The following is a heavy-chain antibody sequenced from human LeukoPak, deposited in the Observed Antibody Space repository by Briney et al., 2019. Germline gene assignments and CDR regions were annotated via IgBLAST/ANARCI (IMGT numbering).Heavy chain of an antibody. J-gene: IGHJ4*02. CDR1: GFTFSTYN. D-gene: IGHD4-11*01. CDR3: AIPAYSNYDANFDS. CDR2: ITTSSYI. V-gene: IGHV3-21*01. Sequence: GGSLRLSCAASGFTFSTYNMNWVRQAPGKGLEWVSSITTSSYIYYADSVKGRFTISRDNAKNSLYLQMNSPRAEDTAVYYCAIPAYSNYDANFDSWGQGSLVTVSS.